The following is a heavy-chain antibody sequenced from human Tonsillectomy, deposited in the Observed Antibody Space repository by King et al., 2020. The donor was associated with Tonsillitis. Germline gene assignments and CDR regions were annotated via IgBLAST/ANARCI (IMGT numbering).Heavy chain of an antibody. CDR2: MSGAGART. D-gene: IGHD3-3*01. CDR1: GFTFSTYA. CDR3: AKCPYDFWSGGLYYAMAV. Sequence: VQLVESGGGLVQPGGSLRLSCAASGFTFSTYAMTWVRQAPGKGLEWVSVMSGAGARTYHADSVKGRFTISRDNSKNTLYLQMNSMRVQETAVYYCAKCPYDFWSGGLYYAMAVWGQGTTVTVSS. J-gene: IGHJ6*02. V-gene: IGHV3-23*04.